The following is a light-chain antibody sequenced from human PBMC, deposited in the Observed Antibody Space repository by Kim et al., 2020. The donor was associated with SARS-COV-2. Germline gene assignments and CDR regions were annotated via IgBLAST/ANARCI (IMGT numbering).Light chain of an antibody. CDR1: DSDVVYYKS. V-gene: IGLV2-14*01. CDR2: DVS. J-gene: IGLJ1*01. Sequence: GQQSTIPATGTDSDVVYYKSASYDQQINGKAPIIIIYDVSERASGVSDRFSGSQSGNTASLTISGLRAEDESDYSCSSHTTSSTYVFGSGTKVTVL. CDR3: SSHTTSSTYV.